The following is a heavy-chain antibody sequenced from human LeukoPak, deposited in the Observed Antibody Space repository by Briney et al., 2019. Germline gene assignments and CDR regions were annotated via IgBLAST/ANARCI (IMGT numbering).Heavy chain of an antibody. CDR3: AKDRGITMIPSSEYFQH. Sequence: GGSLRLSCAASGFTFSSYGMHWVRKAPGKGLEWVAFIRYDGSNKYYADSVKGRFTISRDNSKNTLYLQMNSLRAEDTAVYYCAKDRGITMIPSSEYFQHWGQGTLVTVSS. CDR1: GFTFSSYG. V-gene: IGHV3-30*02. J-gene: IGHJ1*01. D-gene: IGHD3-22*01. CDR2: IRYDGSNK.